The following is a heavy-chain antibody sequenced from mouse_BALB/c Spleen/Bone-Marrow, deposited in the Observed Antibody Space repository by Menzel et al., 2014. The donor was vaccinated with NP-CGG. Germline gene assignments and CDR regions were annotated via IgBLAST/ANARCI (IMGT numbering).Heavy chain of an antibody. J-gene: IGHJ2*01. D-gene: IGHD4-1*01. Sequence: DVHLVESGGGLVQPGGSRKLSCAASGFTFSSFGMHWVRQAPERGLEWVAYISSGSSTIFYADTVKGRFTISRDNPKNPLFLQMTSRRSEDTAMYYCTRGGNWEDFDYWGQGTTLTVSS. CDR2: ISSGSSTI. V-gene: IGHV5-17*02. CDR3: TRGGNWEDFDY. CDR1: GFTFSSFG.